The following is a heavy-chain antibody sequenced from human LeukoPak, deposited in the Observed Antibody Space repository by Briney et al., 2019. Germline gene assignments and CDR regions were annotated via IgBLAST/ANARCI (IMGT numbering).Heavy chain of an antibody. V-gene: IGHV3-64D*06. Sequence: PGGSLRLSCSASGLTFSLYSMHWVRQAPGKGLEYVSGISTNGGSTYYADSVKGRFTISRDNSKNTLYLQMSTLRAEDMAVYYCVTELGIGGFDIWGQGTMVTVSS. CDR2: ISTNGGST. CDR3: VTELGIGGFDI. J-gene: IGHJ3*02. D-gene: IGHD7-27*01. CDR1: GLTFSLYS.